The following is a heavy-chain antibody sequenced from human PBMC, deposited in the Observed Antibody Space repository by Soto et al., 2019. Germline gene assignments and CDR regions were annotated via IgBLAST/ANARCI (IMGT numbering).Heavy chain of an antibody. CDR3: ATSVNSAMAFDY. V-gene: IGHV4-30-4*01. CDR2: IYYRGNT. D-gene: IGHD5-18*01. Sequence: PSETLSLTCTVSGDSINSGDHYWSWIRQRPGKGLEWIGYIYYRGNTYYNPSLKSRVSISVDTTKTQFSLKLSSVIAADTAVYYCATSVNSAMAFDYWGQGTLVTVSS. J-gene: IGHJ4*02. CDR1: GDSINSGDHY.